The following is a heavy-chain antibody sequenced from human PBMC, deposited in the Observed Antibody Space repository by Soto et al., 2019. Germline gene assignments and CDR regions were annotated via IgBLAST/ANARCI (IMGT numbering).Heavy chain of an antibody. J-gene: IGHJ6*02. V-gene: IGHV5-51*01. CDR1: GYSFTSYW. Sequence: PGESLKISCKGSGYSFTSYWIAWVRQMPGKGLEWMGIIYPGDSDTRYSPSFQGQVTISADKSISTAYLQWSSLKASDTAIYYCAISRDYDILTGYYPYYYGMDVWGQGTTVTVSS. CDR2: IYPGDSDT. CDR3: AISRDYDILTGYYPYYYGMDV. D-gene: IGHD3-9*01.